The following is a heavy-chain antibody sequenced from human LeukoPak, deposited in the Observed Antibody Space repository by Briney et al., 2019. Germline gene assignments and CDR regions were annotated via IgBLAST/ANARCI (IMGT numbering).Heavy chain of an antibody. CDR2: VSPDSGYT. CDR1: GYTFTSYD. V-gene: IGHV1-8*01. D-gene: IGHD5-12*01. J-gene: IGHJ4*02. CDR3: EIYTGYDSF. Sequence: ASVKVSCKASGYTFTSYDITWVRQATGQGLEWMGWVSPDSGYTGYAQTSQGRVSLTRNTSVSTAFMELSSLRSEDTAVYYCEIYTGYDSFWGQGTLVTVSS.